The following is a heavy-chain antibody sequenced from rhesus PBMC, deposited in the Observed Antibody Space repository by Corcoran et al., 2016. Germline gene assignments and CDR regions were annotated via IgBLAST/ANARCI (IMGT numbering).Heavy chain of an antibody. CDR1: GGPISHSW. D-gene: IGHD3-34*01. J-gene: IGHJ5-1*01. CDR3: ANGGPDKDRFDV. Sequence: QLQQQESGPGLVRPSETLSLTCAVAGGPISHSWWSWIRQPPGKGLEWIGRISGGSGSSSYSPSLRSRATISTDTSRNHISLRLIFVTAADTALYYCANGGPDKDRFDVWGPGVLVTVSS. CDR2: ISGGSGSS. V-gene: IGHV4-147*01.